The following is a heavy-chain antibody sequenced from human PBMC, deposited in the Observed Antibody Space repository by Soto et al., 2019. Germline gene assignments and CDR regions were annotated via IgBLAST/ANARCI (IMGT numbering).Heavy chain of an antibody. Sequence: PSETLSLTCTVSGGSISSSSYYWGWIRQPPGKGLEWIGSIYYSGSTYYNPSLKSRVTISVDTSKNQFSLKLSSVTAADTAVYYCARTDAGTDAFDIWGQGTMVTVSS. V-gene: IGHV4-39*01. J-gene: IGHJ3*02. D-gene: IGHD1-26*01. CDR1: GGSISSSSYY. CDR3: ARTDAGTDAFDI. CDR2: IYYSGST.